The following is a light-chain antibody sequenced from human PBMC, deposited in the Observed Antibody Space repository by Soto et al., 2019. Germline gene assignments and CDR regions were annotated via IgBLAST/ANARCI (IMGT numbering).Light chain of an antibody. J-gene: IGKJ3*01. CDR1: ESVSDSY. CDR3: QHYGTSAL. Sequence: EIVLTQSPGTLSLSPGERATLSCRASESVSDSYLAWYQQKPGQAPRLLIYASIRATGIPDRFSGSGSGTVFTLSISRLEPEDFAVYYWQHYGTSALFGPGTKVEIK. V-gene: IGKV3-20*01. CDR2: AS.